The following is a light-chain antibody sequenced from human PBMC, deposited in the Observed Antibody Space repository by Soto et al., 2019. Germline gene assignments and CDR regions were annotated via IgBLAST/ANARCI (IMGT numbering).Light chain of an antibody. CDR1: QGISSH. J-gene: IGKJ4*01. CDR2: TAS. CDR3: RQYVNGPLT. V-gene: IGKV1-8*01. Sequence: AIRMTQSPSSFSASTGDRVTITCRASQGISSHLAWYQVKPGKAPRLLIYTASYLESGVPSRLSGSGSGTDVTPTISTLQPEDVVVYYCRQYVNGPLTFGRGTKVEIK.